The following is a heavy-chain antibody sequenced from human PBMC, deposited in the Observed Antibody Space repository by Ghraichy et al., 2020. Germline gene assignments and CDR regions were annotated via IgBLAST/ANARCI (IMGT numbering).Heavy chain of an antibody. CDR1: GFTFSSYA. Sequence: GGSLRLSCVASGFTFSSYAMHWVRQAPGKGLEWVAVISYDGSNKYYADSVKGRFTISRDNSKNTLYLQMNSLRAEDTAVYYCAREWYIAARPPSSSWGHAFDIWGQGTMVTVSS. D-gene: IGHD6-13*01. CDR3: AREWYIAARPPSSSWGHAFDI. CDR2: ISYDGSNK. J-gene: IGHJ3*02. V-gene: IGHV3-30-3*01.